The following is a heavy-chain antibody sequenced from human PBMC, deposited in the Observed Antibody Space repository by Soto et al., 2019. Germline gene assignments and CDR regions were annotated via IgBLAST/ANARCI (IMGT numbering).Heavy chain of an antibody. V-gene: IGHV1-69*01. CDR3: ARVGGVGAPPGTDF. CDR1: GGTFSSYV. D-gene: IGHD1-26*01. CDR2: VIPILGQA. Sequence: QLVQSGAEVKKPGSSVKISCKASGGTFSSYVISWLRQAPGQGLEWMGGVIPILGQAYYAPNLQGRVTITADGSTRTAYMELNRLTSADTAVYFCARVGGVGAPPGTDFWGQGTLVTASS. J-gene: IGHJ4*02.